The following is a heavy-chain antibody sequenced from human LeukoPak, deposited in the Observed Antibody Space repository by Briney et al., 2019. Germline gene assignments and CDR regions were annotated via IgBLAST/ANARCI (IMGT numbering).Heavy chain of an antibody. Sequence: GGSLRLSCAASGFTFSNAWMNWVRQAPGKGLEWVGRIKSKTDGGTTDYAAPVKGRFTISRDDSKNTLYLQMNSLKTEDTAVYYGTTDSIRYSSSWCYDYWGQGTLVTVSS. V-gene: IGHV3-15*07. CDR1: GFTFSNAW. D-gene: IGHD6-13*01. CDR3: TTDSIRYSSSWCYDY. J-gene: IGHJ4*02. CDR2: IKSKTDGGTT.